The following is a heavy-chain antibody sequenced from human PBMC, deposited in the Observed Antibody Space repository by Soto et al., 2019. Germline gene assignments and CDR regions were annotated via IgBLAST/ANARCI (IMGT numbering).Heavy chain of an antibody. Sequence: PGGSLRLSCAASGFTVSSNYMSWVRQAPGKGLEWVSVIYSGGSTYYADSVKGRFTISRDNSKNTLYLQMNSLRAEDTAVYYCARAAVGNFDWLLSGGGYFDYWGQGTLVTVSS. CDR3: ARAAVGNFDWLLSGGGYFDY. CDR2: IYSGGST. CDR1: GFTVSSNY. J-gene: IGHJ4*02. D-gene: IGHD3-9*01. V-gene: IGHV3-53*01.